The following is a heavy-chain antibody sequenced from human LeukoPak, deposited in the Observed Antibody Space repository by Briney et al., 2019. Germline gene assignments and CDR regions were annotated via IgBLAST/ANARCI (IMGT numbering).Heavy chain of an antibody. Sequence: GGSLRLSCAASGFTFSSYWMSWVRQAPGKGLEWVANIKQDGSEKYYVDSVKGRFTISRDNAKNSLYLQMNSLRAEDTAVYYCAREFPAEWGAAFDIWGQGTMVTVSS. V-gene: IGHV3-7*01. CDR3: AREFPAEWGAAFDI. D-gene: IGHD1-26*01. CDR1: GFTFSSYW. CDR2: IKQDGSEK. J-gene: IGHJ3*02.